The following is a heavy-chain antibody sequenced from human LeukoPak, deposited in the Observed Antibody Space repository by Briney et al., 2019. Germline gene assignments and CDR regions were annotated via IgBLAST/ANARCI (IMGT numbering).Heavy chain of an antibody. CDR1: GGTFSIYA. CDR2: IIPIFGTA. D-gene: IGHD4-17*01. V-gene: IGHV1-69*13. Sequence: ASVTVSCKASGGTFSIYAISWVRQAPGQGLEWMGGIIPIFGTANYAQKFQGRVTITADESTSTAYMELSSLRSEDTAVYYCARGDPVTTYYYYGMDVWGQGTTVTVSS. J-gene: IGHJ6*02. CDR3: ARGDPVTTYYYYGMDV.